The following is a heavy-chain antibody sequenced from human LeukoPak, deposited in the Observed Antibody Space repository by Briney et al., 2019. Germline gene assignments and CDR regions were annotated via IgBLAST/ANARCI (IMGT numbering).Heavy chain of an antibody. D-gene: IGHD3-22*01. V-gene: IGHV3-66*02. CDR3: ARARCDTCGYGS. Sequence: GGSLRLSCGASGFAVSNNYMSWVRQAPGKGLEWVAVIYDGGHTDYADSVKGRFTISRDSSKNTLYLQMNSLRPEDTAEYYCARARCDTCGYGSWGQGTLVTVSS. J-gene: IGHJ5*02. CDR1: GFAVSNNY. CDR2: IYDGGHT.